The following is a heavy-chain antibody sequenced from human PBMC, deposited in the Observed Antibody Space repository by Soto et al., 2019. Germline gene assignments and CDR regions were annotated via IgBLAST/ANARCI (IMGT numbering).Heavy chain of an antibody. CDR2: ISYDGSNK. CDR3: ARGEYSSGWYSPFQH. V-gene: IGHV3-30-3*01. CDR1: GFTFSSYA. Sequence: QVQLVGSGGGVVQPGRSLRLSCAASGFTFSSYAMHWVRQAPGKGLEWVAVISYDGSNKYYADSVKGRFTISRDNSKNTLYLQMNSLRAEDTAVYYCARGEYSSGWYSPFQHWGQGTLVTVSS. D-gene: IGHD6-19*01. J-gene: IGHJ1*01.